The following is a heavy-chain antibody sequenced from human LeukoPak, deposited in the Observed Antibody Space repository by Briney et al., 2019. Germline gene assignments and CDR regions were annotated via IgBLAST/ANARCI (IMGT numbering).Heavy chain of an antibody. V-gene: IGHV3-30*03. CDR3: ARDVGYFIVAGSFDY. D-gene: IGHD5-12*01. Sequence: PGGSLRLSCAASGFTFSSYGMHWVRQAPGKGLEWVAVISYDGSNKYYADSVKGRFTISRDNSKNTLYLQMNSLRAEDTAVYYCARDVGYFIVAGSFDYWGQGTLVTVSS. CDR1: GFTFSSYG. J-gene: IGHJ4*02. CDR2: ISYDGSNK.